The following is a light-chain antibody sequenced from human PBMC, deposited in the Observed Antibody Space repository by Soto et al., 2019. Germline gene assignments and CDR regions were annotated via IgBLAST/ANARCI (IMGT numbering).Light chain of an antibody. CDR1: SSDIGGYNS. CDR3: GSITSSSTSV. J-gene: IGLJ1*01. CDR2: EVS. V-gene: IGLV2-14*01. Sequence: QSALTQPASVSGSPGQSITISCTGTSSDIGGYNSVSWYQHHPGKAPKFLIYEVSNRPSGVSNRFSGSKSGNTAFLTISGLQAEDEADYYCGSITSSSTSVFGTETKLTVL.